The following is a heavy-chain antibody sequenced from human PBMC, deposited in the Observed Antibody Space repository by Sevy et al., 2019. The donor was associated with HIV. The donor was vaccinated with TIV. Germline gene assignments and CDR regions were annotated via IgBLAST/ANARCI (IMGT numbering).Heavy chain of an antibody. CDR3: VREGLGGFSYSLDC. CDR2: MNQDGTER. D-gene: IGHD3-16*01. CDR1: GFSFSTYW. Sequence: GGSLRLSCAASGFSFSTYWMTWVRQAPGKGLEWVATMNQDGTEREYVDSVKGRFTISRDNTKTSLFLQMNSLSAEDTGVYYCVREGLGGFSYSLDCWGQGTLVTVS. V-gene: IGHV3-7*01. J-gene: IGHJ4*02.